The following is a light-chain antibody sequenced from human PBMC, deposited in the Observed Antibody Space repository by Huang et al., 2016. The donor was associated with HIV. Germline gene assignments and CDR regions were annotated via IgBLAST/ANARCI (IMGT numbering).Light chain of an antibody. CDR1: QSVSSN. V-gene: IGKV3-15*01. Sequence: EIVMTQSPATLSASPGERVTLSCRASQSVSSNLAWYQQKPGQAPRLLIYGASTRATGVPVRCSGSGCGTEFSLTISSLQSEDIALYYCQHYHNWPPLTFGGGTKVEIK. CDR3: QHYHNWPPLT. J-gene: IGKJ4*01. CDR2: GAS.